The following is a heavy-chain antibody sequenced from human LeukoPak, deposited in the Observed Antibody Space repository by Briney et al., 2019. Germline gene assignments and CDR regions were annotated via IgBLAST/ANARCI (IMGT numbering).Heavy chain of an antibody. CDR3: ARDSVDCRYGFYY. Sequence: GGSLRLSCAASGFTFSSYSMNWVRQAPGKGLEWVSSISSSSSYIYYADSVKGRFTISRDNAKNSLYLQMNSLRAEDTAVYYCARDSVDCRYGFYYWGQGTLVTVSS. D-gene: IGHD2-21*01. CDR2: ISSSSSYI. J-gene: IGHJ4*02. CDR1: GFTFSSYS. V-gene: IGHV3-21*01.